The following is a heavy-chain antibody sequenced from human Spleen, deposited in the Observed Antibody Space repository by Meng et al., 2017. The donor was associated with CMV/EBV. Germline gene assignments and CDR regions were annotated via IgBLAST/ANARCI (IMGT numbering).Heavy chain of an antibody. D-gene: IGHD5-18*01. V-gene: IGHV4-31*02. CDR2: IYYSGST. J-gene: IGHJ4*02. Sequence: TFDDYGMSWVRQAPGKGLEWVGYIYYSGSTYYNPSLESRVTISVDTSKNQFSLKLSSVTAADTAVYYCATYPPRNTAMVFRDYWGQGTLVTVSS. CDR1: TFDDYG. CDR3: ATYPPRNTAMVFRDY.